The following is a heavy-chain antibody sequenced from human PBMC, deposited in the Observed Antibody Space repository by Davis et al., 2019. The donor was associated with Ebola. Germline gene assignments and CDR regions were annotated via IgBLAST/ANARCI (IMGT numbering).Heavy chain of an antibody. J-gene: IGHJ4*02. CDR2: ISSSSSYI. CDR1: GFTFSSYS. CDR3: ARGGSWGLGGEDY. V-gene: IGHV3-21*01. Sequence: GGSLRLSCAASGFTFSSYSMNWVRQAPGKGLEWVSSISSSSSYIYYADPVKGRFTISRDNAKNSLYLQMNSLRAEDTAVYYGARGGSWGLGGEDYWGQGTLVTVSS. D-gene: IGHD1-26*01.